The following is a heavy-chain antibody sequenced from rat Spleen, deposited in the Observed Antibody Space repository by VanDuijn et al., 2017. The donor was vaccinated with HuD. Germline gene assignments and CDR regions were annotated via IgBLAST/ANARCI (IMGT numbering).Heavy chain of an antibody. CDR1: GFSLTGNN. CDR2: MRYDGDT. CDR3: TRDNSGFDY. Sequence: QVQLKESGPGLVQPSQTLSLTCTVSGFSLTGNNVHWVRQPPGKGLEWMGRMRYDGDTYYNSALKSRLSISRDTSKNQVFLKMNSLQTDDTAIYYCTRDNSGFDYWSQGVMVTVSS. J-gene: IGHJ2*01. V-gene: IGHV2S30*01. D-gene: IGHD4-3*01.